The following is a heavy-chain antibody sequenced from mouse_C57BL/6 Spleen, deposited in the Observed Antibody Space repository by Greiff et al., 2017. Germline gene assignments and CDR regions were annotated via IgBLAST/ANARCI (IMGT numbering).Heavy chain of an antibody. Sequence: EVQGVESGPVLVKPGASVKMSCKASGYTFTDYYMNWVKQSHGKSLEWIGVINPYNGGTSYNQKFKGKATLTVDKSSSTAYMELNSLTSEDSAVYYCARSITTVVATDYFGYWGQGTTLTVSS. CDR3: ARSITTVVATDYFGY. D-gene: IGHD1-1*01. J-gene: IGHJ2*01. CDR2: INPYNGGT. CDR1: GYTFTDYY. V-gene: IGHV1-19*01.